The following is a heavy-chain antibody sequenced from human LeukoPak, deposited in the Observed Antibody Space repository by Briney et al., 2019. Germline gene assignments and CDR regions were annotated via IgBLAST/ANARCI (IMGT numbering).Heavy chain of an antibody. CDR3: TLTDYGDY. V-gene: IGHV1-3*01. J-gene: IGHJ4*02. CDR2: INAGNGNT. CDR1: GYTFTSHA. Sequence: ASVKVSCKASGYTFTSHAVHWVRQAPGQRLEWMGWINAGNGNTKYLQKFQGRVTITRDTSASTAYMELSSLRSEDTAVYYCTLTDYGDYWGQGTLVTVSS.